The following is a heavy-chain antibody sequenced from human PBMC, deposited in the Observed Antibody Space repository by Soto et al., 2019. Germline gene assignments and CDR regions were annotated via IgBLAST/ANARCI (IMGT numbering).Heavy chain of an antibody. D-gene: IGHD6-13*01. J-gene: IGHJ6*02. V-gene: IGHV4-39*01. CDR1: GGSISSSSYY. CDR3: ARQGSSSWYWNYYYGMAV. CDR2: IYYSGST. Sequence: SETLSLTCTVSGGSISSSSYYWGWIRQPPGKGLEWIGSIYYSGSTYYNPSLKSRVTISVDTSKNQFSLKLSSVTAADTAVYYCARQGSSSWYWNYYYGMAVWGQGTTGTRSS.